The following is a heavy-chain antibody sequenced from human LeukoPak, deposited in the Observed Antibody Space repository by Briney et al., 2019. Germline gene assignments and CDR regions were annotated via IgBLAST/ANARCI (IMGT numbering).Heavy chain of an antibody. Sequence: SETLSLTCTVSGGSISGYYWSWLRQVPGKGLEWMGSVYSSGDTYYEPSLERRLTISVTTSKNEVTLNLHTVTAADTAVYYCARLRSYYNMDVWGKGTTVTVSS. CDR1: GGSISGYY. V-gene: IGHV4-4*09. D-gene: IGHD3-3*01. CDR3: ARLRSYYNMDV. CDR2: VYSSGDT. J-gene: IGHJ6*03.